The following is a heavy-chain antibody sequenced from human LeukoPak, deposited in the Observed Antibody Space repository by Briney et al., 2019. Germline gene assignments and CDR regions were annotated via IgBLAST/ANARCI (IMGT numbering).Heavy chain of an antibody. V-gene: IGHV4-39*01. D-gene: IGHD1-26*01. CDR3: ARLVGATDHFDY. J-gene: IGHJ4*02. CDR2: VFYSGNT. CDR1: DGSISSSSYY. Sequence: SETPSLTCTVSDGSISSSSYYWGWIRQSPGKGLEWIGSVFYSGNTFYNPSLKSRVAIFVDTSQSLFSLKLSSVTAADTAVYYCARLVGATDHFDYWGQGTLVTVSS.